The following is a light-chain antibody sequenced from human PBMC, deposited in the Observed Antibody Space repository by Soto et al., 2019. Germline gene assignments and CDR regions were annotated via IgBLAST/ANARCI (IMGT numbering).Light chain of an antibody. V-gene: IGKV4-1*01. CDR1: QSVLSSSNNKHY. CDR3: QQYFSSPRT. Sequence: DIVMTQFPDSLAVSLGERATFNCKTSQSVLSSSNNKHYLAWYQQKPGQPPKLLIYWASTRQPGVPDRFSGSGSGTDFTLTISSLQAEDVAVYYCQQYFSSPRTFGPGTEVN. CDR2: WAS. J-gene: IGKJ3*01.